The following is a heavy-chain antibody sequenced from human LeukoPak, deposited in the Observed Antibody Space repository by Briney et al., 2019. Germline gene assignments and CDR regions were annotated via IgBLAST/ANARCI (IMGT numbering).Heavy chain of an antibody. J-gene: IGHJ6*03. CDR2: ITSTSSYI. CDR3: ARDPYSGSYGNYYYYYMDV. D-gene: IGHD1-26*01. V-gene: IGHV3-21*01. Sequence: GGSLRLSCAASGFTFSNYNMNWVRQAPGKGLEWISSITSTSSYIYYADSVRGRFTISRDNAKNSLYLQMHSLRAEDTALYFCARDPYSGSYGNYYYYYMDVWGKGTTVTISS. CDR1: GFTFSNYN.